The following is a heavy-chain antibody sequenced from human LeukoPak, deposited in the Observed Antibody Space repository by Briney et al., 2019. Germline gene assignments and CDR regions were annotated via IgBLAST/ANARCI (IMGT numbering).Heavy chain of an antibody. CDR1: GFTFSSYW. CDR2: INSDGSST. CDR3: GGTYDILSEYYFDY. Sequence: GGSLRLSCAASGFTFSSYWMHWVRQAPGKGLVWVSRINSDGSSTSYADSVRGRFTISRDNSNNTLYLQMNSLRAEDTAVYYCGGTYDILSEYYFDYWGQGTLVTVSS. V-gene: IGHV3-74*01. J-gene: IGHJ4*02. D-gene: IGHD3-9*01.